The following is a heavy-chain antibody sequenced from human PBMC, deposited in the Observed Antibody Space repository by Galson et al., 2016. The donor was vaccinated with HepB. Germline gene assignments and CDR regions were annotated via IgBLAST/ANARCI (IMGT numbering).Heavy chain of an antibody. CDR1: GFTFNSSG. Sequence: SLRLSCAASGFTFNSSGMHWVRQAPGKGLEWVAVISFDGSYKYYADSVKGRFTISRDYSKNTLFLQMNTLRAEDTAVYYCAKKVLWFRATDHWGQGILVTVSS. CDR3: AKKVLWFRATDH. J-gene: IGHJ4*02. D-gene: IGHD3-10*01. CDR2: ISFDGSYK. V-gene: IGHV3-30*18.